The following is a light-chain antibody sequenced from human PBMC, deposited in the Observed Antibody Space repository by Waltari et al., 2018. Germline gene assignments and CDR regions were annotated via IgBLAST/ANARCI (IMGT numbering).Light chain of an antibody. CDR2: GAS. CDR1: QAILYSSKNKNC. V-gene: IGKV4-1*01. J-gene: IGKJ1*01. Sequence: DIVLTQSPDSLAVSLGERATITCRSSQAILYSSKNKNCLAWYQQKSGRPPRVLLYGASTRESGVPDRFSGSGSGTDFTLTINSLQAEDAAVYFCHQYCTIQTFDQGTRVEIK. CDR3: HQYCTIQT.